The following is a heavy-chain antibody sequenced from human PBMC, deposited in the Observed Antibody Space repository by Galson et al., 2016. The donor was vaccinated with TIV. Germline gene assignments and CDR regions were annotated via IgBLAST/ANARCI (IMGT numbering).Heavy chain of an antibody. V-gene: IGHV4-59*02. CDR2: VYDGYVYLKGS. CDR1: GGSVSDSF. CDR3: ARWVQINSGVLTYFFDY. J-gene: IGHJ4*02. Sequence: LSLTCSVSGGSVSDSFWSWIRQSPNRGLEWIGYVYDGYVYLKGSDYNPSLKSRVTISVDTSKNEFSLRLSSVTAADRGVYYCARWVQINSGVLTYFFDYWGQGTVVTVSS. D-gene: IGHD3-9*01.